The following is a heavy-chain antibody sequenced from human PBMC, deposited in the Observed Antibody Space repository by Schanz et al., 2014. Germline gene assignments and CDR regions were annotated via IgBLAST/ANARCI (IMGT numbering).Heavy chain of an antibody. CDR1: GFSFNTFA. J-gene: IGHJ3*01. Sequence: EVQLVESGGGLVQPGGSLRLSCAASGFSFNTFAMNWVRQAPGKGLEWVSTISGSGISTYYVDSVKGRFTISRDNSKNTLYLQMNSLRAEDTAVYFCARDGGRDGYNLAFDVWGQGTLVTVSS. V-gene: IGHV3-23*04. D-gene: IGHD5-12*01. CDR2: ISGSGIST. CDR3: ARDGGRDGYNLAFDV.